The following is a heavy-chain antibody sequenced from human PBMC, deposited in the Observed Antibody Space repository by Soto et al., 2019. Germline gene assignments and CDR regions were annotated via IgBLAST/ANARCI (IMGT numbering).Heavy chain of an antibody. CDR1: GGSFSGYY. D-gene: IGHD2-15*01. CDR2: INHSGST. Sequence: SETLSLTCAVYGGSFSGYYWSWIRQPPGKGLEWIGEINHSGSTNYNPSLKSRVTKSVDTSKNQFSLKLSSVTAADTAVYYCARGRGDIVVVVAARIDPWGQGTLVTVSS. CDR3: ARGRGDIVVVVAARIDP. J-gene: IGHJ5*02. V-gene: IGHV4-34*01.